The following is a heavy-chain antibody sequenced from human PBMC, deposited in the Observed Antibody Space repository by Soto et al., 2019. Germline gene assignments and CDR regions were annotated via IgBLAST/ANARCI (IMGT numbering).Heavy chain of an antibody. CDR1: GGSISSSSYY. Sequence: SETLSLTCTVSGGSISSSSYYWGWIRQPPGKGLEWIGYIYYSGSTNYNPSLKSRVTISVDTSKNQFSLKLSSVTAADTAVYYCARFYGSGSYYNLYYFDYWGQGTLVTVSS. D-gene: IGHD3-10*01. J-gene: IGHJ4*02. V-gene: IGHV4-61*05. CDR2: IYYSGST. CDR3: ARFYGSGSYYNLYYFDY.